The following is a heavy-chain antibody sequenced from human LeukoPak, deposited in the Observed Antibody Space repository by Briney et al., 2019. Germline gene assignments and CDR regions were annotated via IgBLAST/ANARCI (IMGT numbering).Heavy chain of an antibody. V-gene: IGHV3-30*02. Sequence: PGGSLRLSCAASGFTFSSYGMHWVRQAPGKGLEWVAFIQNDGSDKFYGDSMKGRFTISRDNSKNTLYLQMNSLRPEDTAVYYCRDPFDYWGQGTLVTVSS. CDR3: RDPFDY. J-gene: IGHJ4*02. CDR1: GFTFSSYG. CDR2: IQNDGSDK.